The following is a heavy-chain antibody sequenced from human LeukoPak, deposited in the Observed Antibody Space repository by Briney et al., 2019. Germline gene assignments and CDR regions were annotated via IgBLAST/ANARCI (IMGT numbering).Heavy chain of an antibody. CDR2: IGIDSGNT. CDR3: ARDHNYAFDN. CDR1: GFTFSSYE. V-gene: IGHV3-48*03. J-gene: IGHJ4*02. D-gene: IGHD1-1*01. Sequence: PGGSLRLSCAASGFTFSSYEMNWVRQAPGKGLEWISYIGIDSGNTKYVDSVRGRFTISADKAKNSLHLQMNSLRVEDTAVYYCARDHNYAFDNWGQGTLVSVAS.